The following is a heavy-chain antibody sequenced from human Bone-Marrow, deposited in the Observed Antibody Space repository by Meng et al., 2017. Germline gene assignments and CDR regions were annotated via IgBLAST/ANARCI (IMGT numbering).Heavy chain of an antibody. CDR1: GFTFSNYW. CDR2: IKHDGSDK. V-gene: IGHV3-7*03. J-gene: IGHJ3*02. D-gene: IGHD3-3*01. Sequence: GESLKISCAASGFTFSNYWMGWVRQAPGKGLEWVAFIKHDGSDKYHVDSVKGRFTISRDNVKNSLYLQMNSLRAEDTAVYYCAKEYYDFWSGYRHDAFDIWGQGTMVTVSS. CDR3: AKEYYDFWSGYRHDAFDI.